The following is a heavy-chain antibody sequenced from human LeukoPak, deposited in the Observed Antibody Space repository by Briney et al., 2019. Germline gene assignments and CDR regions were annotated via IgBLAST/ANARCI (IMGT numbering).Heavy chain of an antibody. Sequence: PGGSLRLSCAASGFPFSSYGMHWVRQAPGKGLEWVAVIWYDGSNKYYADSVKGRFTISIDNSKNTLYLQMNSLRAEDTAVYYCARDPSGYLDYWGQGTLVTLSS. CDR1: GFPFSSYG. CDR2: IWYDGSNK. V-gene: IGHV3-33*01. CDR3: ARDPSGYLDY. D-gene: IGHD3-22*01. J-gene: IGHJ4*02.